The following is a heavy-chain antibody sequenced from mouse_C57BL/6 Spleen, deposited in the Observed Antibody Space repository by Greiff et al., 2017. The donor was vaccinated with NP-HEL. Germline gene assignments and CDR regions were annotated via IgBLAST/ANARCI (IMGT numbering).Heavy chain of an antibody. CDR2: IRSKSNNYAT. CDR1: GFSFNTYA. V-gene: IGHV10-1*01. J-gene: IGHJ4*01. D-gene: IGHD1-1*01. CDR3: VRHPPYYYGRGDAMDY. Sequence: EVMLVESGGGLVQPKGSLKLSCAASGFSFNTYAMNWVRQAPGKGLEWVARIRSKSNNYATYYADSVKDRFTISRDDSESMLYLQMNNLKTEDTAMYYCVRHPPYYYGRGDAMDYWGQGTSVTVSS.